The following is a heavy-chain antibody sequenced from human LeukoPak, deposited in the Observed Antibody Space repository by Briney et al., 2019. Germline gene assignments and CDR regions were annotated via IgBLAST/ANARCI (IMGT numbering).Heavy chain of an antibody. CDR1: GFTFNSYG. D-gene: IGHD3-10*01. V-gene: IGHV3-30*03. CDR2: ISSDGSKK. Sequence: PGGSLRLSCAASGFTFNSYGMSWVRQAPGKGLEWVAIISSDGSKKYYADSVKGRIIISRDNSKNTLYLQVNSLRAEDTAVYYCARGYSAGSGNYFYWGQGTLVTVSS. CDR3: ARGYSAGSGNYFY. J-gene: IGHJ4*02.